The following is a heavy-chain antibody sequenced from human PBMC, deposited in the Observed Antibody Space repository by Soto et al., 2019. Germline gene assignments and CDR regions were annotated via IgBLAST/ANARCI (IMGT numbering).Heavy chain of an antibody. D-gene: IGHD3-10*01. V-gene: IGHV1-69*02. CDR2: IIPILGIA. CDR1: GGTFSSYT. Sequence: QVQLVQSGAEVKKPGSSVNVSCKASGGTFSSYTISWVRQAPGQGLEWMGRIIPILGIANYAQKFQGRVTITADKSTSTAYMELSSLRSEDTAVYYCARSPTLWVGEFSARPPNYFDSWGQGTLVTVSS. J-gene: IGHJ4*02. CDR3: ARSPTLWVGEFSARPPNYFDS.